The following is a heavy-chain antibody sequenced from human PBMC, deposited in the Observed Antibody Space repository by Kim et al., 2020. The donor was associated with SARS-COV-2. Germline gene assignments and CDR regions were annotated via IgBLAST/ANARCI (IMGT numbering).Heavy chain of an antibody. CDR1: GFTFSANW. J-gene: IGHJ4*02. CDR3: ARLPIRSPFDY. V-gene: IGHV3-74*01. D-gene: IGHD2-21*01. Sequence: GGSLRLSCAASGFTFSANWMHWVRQTPGKGLVWVSDINPDGSATRYADSVQGRFTISRDNAKNTLYLQMNSLRAEDTAVYYCARLPIRSPFDYWGQGTRVTVSS. CDR2: INPDGSAT.